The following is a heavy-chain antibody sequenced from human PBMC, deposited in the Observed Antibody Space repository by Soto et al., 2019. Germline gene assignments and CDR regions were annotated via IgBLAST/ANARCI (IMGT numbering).Heavy chain of an antibody. J-gene: IGHJ4*02. CDR3: AKDPREYYYDSSGYSPPDY. D-gene: IGHD3-22*01. CDR1: GFTFSSYA. V-gene: IGHV3-23*01. CDR2: ISGSGGST. Sequence: GGSLRLSCAASGFTFSSYAMSWVRQAPGKGLEWVSAISGSGGSTYYADSVKGRFTISRDNSKNTLYLQMNSLRAEDTAVYYCAKDPREYYYDSSGYSPPDYWGQGTLVTVS.